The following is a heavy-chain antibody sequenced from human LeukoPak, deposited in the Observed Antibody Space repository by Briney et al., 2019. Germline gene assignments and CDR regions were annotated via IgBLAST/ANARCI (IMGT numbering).Heavy chain of an antibody. J-gene: IGHJ4*02. V-gene: IGHV3-7*01. CDR2: IKQDGSEK. CDR3: ARANMITFPGTFGY. Sequence: SGGSLRLSCAASGFTFSSYWMSWVRQAPGKGLEWVANIKQDGSEKYYVDSVKGRFTISRDNAKNSMYLQMNSRRAEDTAGYYCARANMITFPGTFGYWGQGTLVTVSS. CDR1: GFTFSSYW. D-gene: IGHD3-16*01.